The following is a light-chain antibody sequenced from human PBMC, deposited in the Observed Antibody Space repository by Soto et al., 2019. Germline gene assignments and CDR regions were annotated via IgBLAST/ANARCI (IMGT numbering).Light chain of an antibody. J-gene: IGKJ5*01. CDR2: GVS. V-gene: IGKV3-20*01. Sequence: EIVLTRSAGTLSLSSGRRATLFPRGSQRLSASDIASYQQKPGQAPKFLIYGVSSRATGIPDRFSGSGSGTDFTLTISRLEPEDFAVYHCQQYGSSPLITFGQGTRLEIK. CDR3: QQYGSSPLIT. CDR1: QRLSASD.